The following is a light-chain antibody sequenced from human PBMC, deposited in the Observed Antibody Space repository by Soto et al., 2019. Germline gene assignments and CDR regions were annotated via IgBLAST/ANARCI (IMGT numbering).Light chain of an antibody. CDR1: SSDVGGYNY. J-gene: IGLJ1*01. CDR2: DVS. CDR3: NSYKTSNTYV. Sequence: QSVLTQPASVSGSPGQSITISCTGTSSDVGGYNYVSWYQQHPGKVPKLMIYDVSYRPSGVSNRFSGSKSGNTASLTISGLQAEDEADYYCNSYKTSNTYVFGTGTKDTDL. V-gene: IGLV2-14*01.